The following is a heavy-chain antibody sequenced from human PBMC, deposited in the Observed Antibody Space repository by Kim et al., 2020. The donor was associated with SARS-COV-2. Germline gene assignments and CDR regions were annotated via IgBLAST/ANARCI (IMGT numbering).Heavy chain of an antibody. J-gene: IGHJ5*02. D-gene: IGHD3-16*01. V-gene: IGHV4-34*01. Sequence: SETLSLTCAVYNGSFSGYYWSWIRQPPGKGLEWIGEINYTGNTNYNPSLKSRVTISIDTSKNQFSLKMTSVAAADTATYYCARLGGGEMAASGNAWGRGT. CDR1: NGSFSGYY. CDR2: INYTGNT. CDR3: ARLGGGEMAASGNA.